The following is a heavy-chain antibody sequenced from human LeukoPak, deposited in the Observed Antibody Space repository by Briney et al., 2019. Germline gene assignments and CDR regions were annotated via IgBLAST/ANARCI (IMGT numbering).Heavy chain of an antibody. CDR2: IKQDGSEK. V-gene: IGHV3-7*01. J-gene: IGHJ4*02. CDR1: GFTFSSYW. D-gene: IGHD5-12*01. Sequence: PGGSLRLSCAASGFTFSSYWMSWVRQAPGKGLEWVANIKQDGSEKYYVDSVKGLFTISRDNAKNSLYLQMNSLRAEDTAVYYCARSQWLRSYYFDYWGQGTLVTVSS. CDR3: ARSQWLRSYYFDY.